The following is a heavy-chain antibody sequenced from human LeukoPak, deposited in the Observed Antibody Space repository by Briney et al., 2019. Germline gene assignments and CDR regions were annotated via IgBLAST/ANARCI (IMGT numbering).Heavy chain of an antibody. V-gene: IGHV1-46*01. CDR3: ARDLGRSGYYLGAFDI. Sequence: GASVKVSCKASGYTFTSYYMHWVRQAPGQGLEWMGIINPSGGSTSYAHKFQGRVTMTRDTSTSTVYMELSSLRSEDTAVYYCARDLGRSGYYLGAFDIWGQGTMVTVSS. CDR2: INPSGGST. D-gene: IGHD3-22*01. J-gene: IGHJ3*02. CDR1: GYTFTSYY.